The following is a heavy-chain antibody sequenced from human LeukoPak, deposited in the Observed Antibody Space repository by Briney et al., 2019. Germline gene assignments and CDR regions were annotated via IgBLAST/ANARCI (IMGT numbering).Heavy chain of an antibody. J-gene: IGHJ6*02. CDR1: GFTFSSYS. V-gene: IGHV3-21*01. D-gene: IGHD2-21*01. CDR3: ARAHGDQEYGMDV. CDR2: ISSSSSYI. Sequence: PGGSLRLSCAASGFTFSSYSMNWARRAPGKGLEWVSSISSSSSYIYYADSVKGLFTISRDNAKNSLYLQMNSLRAEDTAVYYCARAHGDQEYGMDVWGQGTTVTVSS.